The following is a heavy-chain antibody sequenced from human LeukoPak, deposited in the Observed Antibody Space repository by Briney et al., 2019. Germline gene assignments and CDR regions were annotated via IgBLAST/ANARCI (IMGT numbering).Heavy chain of an antibody. CDR3: ARDGRRMAIDY. J-gene: IGHJ4*02. V-gene: IGHV4-34*01. CDR2: INHSGST. CDR1: GGSFSGYH. D-gene: IGHD5-24*01. Sequence: SETLSLTCAVYGGSFSGYHWSWIRQPPGKGLEWSGEINHSGSTNYNPSLKSRVTISVDTSKNPFSLKLSSVTAADTAVYYCARDGRRMAIDYWGQGTLVTVSS.